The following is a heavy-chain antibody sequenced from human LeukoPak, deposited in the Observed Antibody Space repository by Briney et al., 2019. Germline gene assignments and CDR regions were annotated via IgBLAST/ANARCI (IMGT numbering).Heavy chain of an antibody. Sequence: GGSLRLSCAASGFTFNSYWMSWVRQAPGKGLEWVANINQQGSENYYLDSVKGRFTISRDNAENSLYLQMSSLRGEDTAVYSCARVGFCSDSSCHAAGWYFDLWGRGTLVTVSS. D-gene: IGHD2-15*01. CDR2: INQQGSEN. J-gene: IGHJ2*01. CDR3: ARVGFCSDSSCHAAGWYFDL. V-gene: IGHV3-7*01. CDR1: GFTFNSYW.